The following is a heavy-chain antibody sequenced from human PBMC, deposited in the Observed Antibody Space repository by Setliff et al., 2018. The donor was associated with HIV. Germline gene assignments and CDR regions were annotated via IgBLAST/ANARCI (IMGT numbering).Heavy chain of an antibody. CDR2: VIPDTGKT. CDR3: ARDLAYCSGGSCYRPFLYYFYYMDV. D-gene: IGHD2-15*01. J-gene: IGHJ6*03. CDR1: GYSFSEYY. Sequence: ASVKVSCKASGYSFSEYYTHWVRQAPGQGLEWMGWVIPDTGKTYYAQKFQGRVTMTSDTSINTAYLEVNRLTSDDTAIYFCARDLAYCSGGSCYRPFLYYFYYMDVWGNGTTVTV. V-gene: IGHV1-2*02.